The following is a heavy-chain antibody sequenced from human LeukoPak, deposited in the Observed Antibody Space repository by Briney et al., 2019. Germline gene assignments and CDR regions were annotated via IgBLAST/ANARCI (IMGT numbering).Heavy chain of an antibody. CDR3: AKAAVIIGLAAFDT. J-gene: IGHJ3*02. V-gene: IGHV3-23*01. Sequence: PGGSLRLSCAASGXSFSTYTMSGVPQATGKGLECVSSITGSGDATSYADSVRGRFTISRDNSKNTLYLQMNSLRAEDTAVYSCAKAAVIIGLAAFDTWGQGTMVTVSS. CDR1: GXSFSTYT. CDR2: ITGSGDAT. D-gene: IGHD2-21*01.